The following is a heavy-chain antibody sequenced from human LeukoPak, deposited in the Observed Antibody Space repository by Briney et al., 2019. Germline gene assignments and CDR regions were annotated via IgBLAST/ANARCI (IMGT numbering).Heavy chain of an antibody. CDR3: ARDPGGATSLGNWFDP. Sequence: ASVKVSCKASGYTFTSYDINWVRQATGQGLEWMGWMNPNSGNTGYAQKFQGRVTITRNTSISTAYMELSSLRSEDTAVYYCARDPGGATSLGNWFDPWGQGTLVTVSS. J-gene: IGHJ5*02. V-gene: IGHV1-8*03. CDR2: MNPNSGNT. CDR1: GYTFTSYD. D-gene: IGHD1-26*01.